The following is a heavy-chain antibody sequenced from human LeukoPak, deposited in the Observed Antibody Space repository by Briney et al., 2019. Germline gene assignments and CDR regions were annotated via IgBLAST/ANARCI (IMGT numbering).Heavy chain of an antibody. D-gene: IGHD6-13*01. CDR1: GFTFSDYY. Sequence: GGSLRLSCAASGFTFSDYYMSWIRQAPGKGLERVSYISSSGSTIYYADSVKGRFTISRDNAKNSLYLQMNSLRAEDTAVYYCARVSIAAAGFSDYWGQGTLVTVSS. CDR3: ARVSIAAAGFSDY. J-gene: IGHJ4*02. V-gene: IGHV3-11*01. CDR2: ISSSGSTI.